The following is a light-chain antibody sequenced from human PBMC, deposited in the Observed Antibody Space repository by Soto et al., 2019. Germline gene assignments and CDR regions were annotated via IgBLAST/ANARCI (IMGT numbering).Light chain of an antibody. CDR1: QSVSSY. Sequence: EIVLTQSPATLSLSPGERATLSCRASQSVSSYLAWYQQKPGQAPRLLIYDASNRATGIPARFSGSGSGTDVTLTISSLEPEDVAVYYCQQRSNWPPMYTFGQGTKLEIK. V-gene: IGKV3-11*01. J-gene: IGKJ2*01. CDR3: QQRSNWPPMYT. CDR2: DAS.